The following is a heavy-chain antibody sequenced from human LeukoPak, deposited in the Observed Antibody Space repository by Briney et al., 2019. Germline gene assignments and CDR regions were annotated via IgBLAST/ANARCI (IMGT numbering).Heavy chain of an antibody. CDR2: ISSSSSYI. D-gene: IGHD3-10*01. Sequence: PGGSLRLSCAASGFTFSSYSMNWVRQAPGKGLEWVSSISSSSSYIYYADSVKGRFTISRDNAKNSLYLQMNSLRAEDTAVYYCARMRQDYYGSGTKDYWGQGTLVTVSS. CDR3: ARMRQDYYGSGTKDY. CDR1: GFTFSSYS. J-gene: IGHJ4*02. V-gene: IGHV3-21*01.